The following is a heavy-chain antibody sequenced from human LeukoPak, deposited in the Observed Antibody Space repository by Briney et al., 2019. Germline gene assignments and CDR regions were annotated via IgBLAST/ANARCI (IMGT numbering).Heavy chain of an antibody. D-gene: IGHD4-17*01. CDR2: IYYSGSP. Sequence: SETLSLTCTVSGGSISSYYWSWIRQPPGKGLEWIGYIYYSGSPNYNPSLKSRVTISVDTSKNQFSLKLSSVTAADTAVYYCARAGAIATVTGMVFDYWGQGTLVTVSS. J-gene: IGHJ4*02. V-gene: IGHV4-59*01. CDR1: GGSISSYY. CDR3: ARAGAIATVTGMVFDY.